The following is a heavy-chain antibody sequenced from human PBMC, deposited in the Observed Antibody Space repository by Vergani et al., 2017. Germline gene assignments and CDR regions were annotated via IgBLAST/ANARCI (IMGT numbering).Heavy chain of an antibody. J-gene: IGHJ1*01. V-gene: IGHV3-21*01. D-gene: IGHD3-9*01. CDR3: ATSERYYDILCGNREHFQN. Sequence: EVQLLESGGGLVQPGGSLRLSCAASGFTFSSYAMSWVRQAPGKGLEWVSSISSSSSYIYYADSVKGRFTISRDNAKNSLYLQMDSMRAEDTAVYCCATSERYYDILCGNREHFQNWGQGTLVTVSS. CDR2: ISSSSSYI. CDR1: GFTFSSYA.